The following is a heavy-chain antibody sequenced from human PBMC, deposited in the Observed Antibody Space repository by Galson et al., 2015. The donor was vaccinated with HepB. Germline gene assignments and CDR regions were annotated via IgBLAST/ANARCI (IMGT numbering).Heavy chain of an antibody. V-gene: IGHV3-7*03. J-gene: IGHJ4*02. CDR3: ARQNRVGFLQWSHPYYFDS. CDR1: GFSFSSYW. Sequence: SLRLSCAASGFSFSSYWMTWVRQAPGKGLEWVANIKQDGSEKYYVDSVKGRFTISRDNAKNSLYLNMNSLRAEDTAVYYCARQNRVGFLQWSHPYYFDSWGQGILVTVSS. D-gene: IGHD3-3*01. CDR2: IKQDGSEK.